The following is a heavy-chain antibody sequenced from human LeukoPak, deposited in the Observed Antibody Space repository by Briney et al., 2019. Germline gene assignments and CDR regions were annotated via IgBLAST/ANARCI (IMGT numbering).Heavy chain of an antibody. CDR1: GFTFSSYW. CDR3: ARVGGDYKFDY. Sequence: PGGSLRLSCAASGFTFSSYWMSWVRQAPGKGLEWVANIKQDGSEKYYVDSVKGRFTISRDNAKNSLYLQMNSLRAEDSAVYYCARVGGDYKFDYWGQGTLVTVSS. D-gene: IGHD4-17*01. CDR2: IKQDGSEK. V-gene: IGHV3-7*01. J-gene: IGHJ4*02.